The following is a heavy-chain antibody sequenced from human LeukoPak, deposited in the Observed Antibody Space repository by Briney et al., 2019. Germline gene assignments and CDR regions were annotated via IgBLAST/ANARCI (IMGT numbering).Heavy chain of an antibody. CDR1: GFTFTSYA. D-gene: IGHD3-10*01. CDR3: AKVEALWFVQYYFDY. CDR2: IRGSGGNT. V-gene: IGHV3-23*01. J-gene: IGHJ4*02. Sequence: TGGSLRLSCAASGFTFTSYAMSWVRQAPGKGLEWVSSIRGSGGNTYYAASVMGRFTISRDNSKNMLYLQMNSLRAEDTAVYYCAKVEALWFVQYYFDYWGQGTVVTVSA.